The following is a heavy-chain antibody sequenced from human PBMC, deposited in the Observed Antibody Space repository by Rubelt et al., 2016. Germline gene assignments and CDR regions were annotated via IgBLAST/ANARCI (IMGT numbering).Heavy chain of an antibody. J-gene: IGHJ1*01. D-gene: IGHD4-17*01. CDR3: AGDWGVDGDYDRFQH. Sequence: EVQLVESGGGLVQPGGSLRLSCAASGFTFSSSWMSWVRQAPGKGLEWVANIKQDGSEKYYVDSVKGRFTISRDNAKNSLYRQMNIRRAEDTALYHGAGDWGVDGDYDRFQHWGQGTLGTVSS. CDR2: IKQDGSEK. V-gene: IGHV3-7*01. CDR1: GFTFSSSW.